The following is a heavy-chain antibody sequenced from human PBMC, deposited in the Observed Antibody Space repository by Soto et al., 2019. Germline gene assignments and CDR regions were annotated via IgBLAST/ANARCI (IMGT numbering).Heavy chain of an antibody. CDR3: AKRGHNFFDY. CDR1: GFTFSSSI. Sequence: PGGSLRLSCAASGFTFSSSIKSWVRQAPGKGLEWVSTFSGSSSNTYYADSVKGRFTISRDNSKNTLYLQMSSLRAEDTAVYYCAKRGHNFFDYWGQGTLVTVSS. V-gene: IGHV3-23*01. D-gene: IGHD2-15*01. J-gene: IGHJ4*02. CDR2: FSGSSSNT.